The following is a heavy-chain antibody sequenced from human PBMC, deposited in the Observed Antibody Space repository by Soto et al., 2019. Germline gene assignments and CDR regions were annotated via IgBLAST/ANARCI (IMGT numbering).Heavy chain of an antibody. CDR1: GGSINSGGYY. Sequence: QVQLQESGPGLVKPSETLSLTCTLSGGSINSGGYYWTWIRQHPGKGLEWIGYISYSGTTSYNPSLKSRLTISIDTQNQFSLKLSSVTAADTATYYCARQFCGGDCLTPLNLGQGTLVTVSS. D-gene: IGHD2-21*02. J-gene: IGHJ4*02. CDR2: ISYSGTT. CDR3: ARQFCGGDCLTPLN. V-gene: IGHV4-31*03.